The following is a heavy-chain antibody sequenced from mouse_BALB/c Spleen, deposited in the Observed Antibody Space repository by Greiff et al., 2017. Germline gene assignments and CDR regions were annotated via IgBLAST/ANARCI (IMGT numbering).Heavy chain of an antibody. CDR1: GYAFSSYW. D-gene: IGHD1-1*02. Sequence: VQVVESGAELVRPGSSVKISCKASGYAFSSYWMNWVKQRPGQGLEWIGQIYPGDGDTNYNGKFKGKATLTADKSSSTAYMQLSSLTSEDSAVYFCARFGNYAMDYWGQGTSVTVSS. CDR2: IYPGDGDT. V-gene: IGHV1-80*01. CDR3: ARFGNYAMDY. J-gene: IGHJ4*01.